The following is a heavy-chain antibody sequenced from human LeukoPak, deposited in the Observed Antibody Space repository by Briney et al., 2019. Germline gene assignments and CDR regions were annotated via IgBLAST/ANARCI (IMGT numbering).Heavy chain of an antibody. CDR1: GYTFTTYY. J-gene: IGHJ6*03. V-gene: IGHV1-2*02. CDR2: INPKNGGT. CDR3: ARDPSNRYYTDV. D-gene: IGHD1-14*01. Sequence: ASVKVFCKPSGYTFTTYYLHWVRQAPGQGLEWMGWINPKNGGTYYAQKFQGRFTMTRDTSINTAYMELSGLTSDDTAVYYCARDPSNRYYTDVWGIGTTVTVSS.